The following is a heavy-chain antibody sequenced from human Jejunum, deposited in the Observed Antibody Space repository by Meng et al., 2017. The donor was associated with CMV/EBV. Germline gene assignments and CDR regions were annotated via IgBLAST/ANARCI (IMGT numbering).Heavy chain of an antibody. D-gene: IGHD3-22*01. J-gene: IGHJ4*02. Sequence: GSITSSNWWSWVRQPPGKGLEWIGEVYHGGNTNYNPSLKSRVTISVDKSKNQFSPKLSSVTAADTAVYYCARELDYYDTSGYYNNDYWGPGTLVTVSS. CDR1: GSITSSNW. CDR2: VYHGGNT. CDR3: ARELDYYDTSGYYNNDY. V-gene: IGHV4-4*02.